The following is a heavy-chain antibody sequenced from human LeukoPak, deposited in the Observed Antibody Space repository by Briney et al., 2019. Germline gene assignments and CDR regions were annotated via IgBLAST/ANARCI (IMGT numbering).Heavy chain of an antibody. CDR1: GYTLTELS. J-gene: IGHJ4*02. CDR3: ATDLSYCSSTSCYGY. D-gene: IGHD2-2*01. Sequence: GASVKVSCKVSGYTLTELSMHWVRQAPGKGLEWMGGFDPEDGETIYAQKFQGRVTMTGDTSTDTAYMELSSLRSEDTAVYYCATDLSYCSSTSCYGYWGQGTLVTVSS. CDR2: FDPEDGET. V-gene: IGHV1-24*01.